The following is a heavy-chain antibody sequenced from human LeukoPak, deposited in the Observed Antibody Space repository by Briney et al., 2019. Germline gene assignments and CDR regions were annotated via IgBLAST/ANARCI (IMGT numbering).Heavy chain of an antibody. CDR2: INHTGSA. D-gene: IGHD3-10*01. CDR1: GGSFSGYY. J-gene: IGHJ5*02. Sequence: ETLSLTCAVYGGSFSGYYWSWIRQPPVKGQEWIGEINHTGSANNNPSLKSRVTMSVDTSKNQFSLKLSSVTAADTAVYYCARYTYYYGSGSYYNPWGQGTLVTVSS. V-gene: IGHV4-34*10. CDR3: ARYTYYYGSGSYYNP.